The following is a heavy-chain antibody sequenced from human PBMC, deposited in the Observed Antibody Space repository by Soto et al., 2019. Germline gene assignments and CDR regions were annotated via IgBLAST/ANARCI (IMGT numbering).Heavy chain of an antibody. CDR3: ARGSMVRGPTPPHASFDI. Sequence: SETLSLTCAVSIYNIYYFGWIRQPPGQGLEWIGSIYHSGSTYYTPSLKSRVTISVETSKNQFYLKLMSVTAADTAVYYCARGSMVRGPTPPHASFDIWGQGTMVTVSS. CDR2: IYHSGST. CDR1: IYNIYY. D-gene: IGHD3-10*01. V-gene: IGHV4-38-2*01. J-gene: IGHJ3*02.